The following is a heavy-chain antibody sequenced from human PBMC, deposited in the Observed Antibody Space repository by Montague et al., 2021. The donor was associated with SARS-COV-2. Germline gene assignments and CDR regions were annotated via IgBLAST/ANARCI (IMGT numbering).Heavy chain of an antibody. CDR3: ARHYDHSSRVDS. CDR1: GGSISSDY. Sequence: SETLSLTCTVSGGSISSDYWTWIRQPPGKRLEWIGFVYYRGNTYYNPSLRGRVTISMDTSSNHFSLTLSSVTAADMAIYYCARHYDHSSRVDSWGQGTLVTVSS. J-gene: IGHJ4*02. V-gene: IGHV4-59*08. D-gene: IGHD3-16*01. CDR2: VYYRGNT.